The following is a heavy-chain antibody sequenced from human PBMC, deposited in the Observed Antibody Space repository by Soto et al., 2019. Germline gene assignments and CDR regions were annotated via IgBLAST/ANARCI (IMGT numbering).Heavy chain of an antibody. CDR3: ARAVRGVIINIYNWFDP. Sequence: GESLKISCRGSGYSFTSYWIGWVRQMPGKGLEWMGIIYPGDSDTRYGPSFQGQVTISADKSISTAYLQWSSLKASDTAMYYCARAVRGVIINIYNWFDPWGQGTLVTVSS. J-gene: IGHJ5*02. CDR1: GYSFTSYW. CDR2: IYPGDSDT. D-gene: IGHD3-10*01. V-gene: IGHV5-51*01.